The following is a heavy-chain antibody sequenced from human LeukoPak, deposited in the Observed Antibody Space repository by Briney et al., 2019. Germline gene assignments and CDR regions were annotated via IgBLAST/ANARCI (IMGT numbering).Heavy chain of an antibody. CDR2: IYQNGST. CDR1: GGSISSGDYS. D-gene: IGHD5-18*01. J-gene: IGHJ3*02. CDR3: ARMSGYGALDI. Sequence: SETLSLTCTVSGGSISSGDYSWSWIRQPPGKGLEWIGYIYQNGSTYDNPSLKSRVTISLDRSRNHFSLKLNSLTAADTALYYCARMSGYGALDIWGQGTKVTVSS. V-gene: IGHV4-30-2*01.